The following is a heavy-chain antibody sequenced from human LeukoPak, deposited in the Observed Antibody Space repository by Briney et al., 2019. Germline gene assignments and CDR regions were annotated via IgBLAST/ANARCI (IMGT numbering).Heavy chain of an antibody. D-gene: IGHD4/OR15-4a*01. V-gene: IGHV3-7*01. CDR1: GFTFTNYA. CDR2: INEVGSEK. CDR3: VRARDYGFDN. Sequence: PGGSLRLSCAASGFTFTNYAMSWVRQAPGKGLEWVANINEVGSEKYYVDSLKGRFTISRDNAQDSLYLQMNSLRVEDTAVYYCVRARDYGFDNWGQGTLVTVSS. J-gene: IGHJ4*02.